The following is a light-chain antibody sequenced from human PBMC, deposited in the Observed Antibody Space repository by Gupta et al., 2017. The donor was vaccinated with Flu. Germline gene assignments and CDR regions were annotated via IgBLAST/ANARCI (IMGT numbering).Light chain of an antibody. CDR2: YNN. Sequence: GSTSKCGINNVYCYHQLPRTATNILFFYNNRRRSGAPARVSGSNSGASAAMAISALRAAEEAVYYCATWEESRSGRVVFGGGTKLTVL. CDR1: TSKCGINN. CDR3: ATWEESRSGRVV. V-gene: IGLV1-47*01. J-gene: IGLJ2*01.